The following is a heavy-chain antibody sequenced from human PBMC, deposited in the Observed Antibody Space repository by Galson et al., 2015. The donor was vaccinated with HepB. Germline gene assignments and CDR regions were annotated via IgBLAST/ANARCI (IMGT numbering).Heavy chain of an antibody. D-gene: IGHD3-16*01. CDR3: ASLGGKRGWYYFDY. Sequence: SLRLSCAASGFTFSSYAMHWVRQAPGKGLEWVAVISYDGSNKYYADSVKGRFTISRDNSKNTLYLQMNSLRAEDTAVYYCASLGGKRGWYYFDYWGQGTLVTVSS. V-gene: IGHV3-30-3*01. CDR1: GFTFSSYA. CDR2: ISYDGSNK. J-gene: IGHJ4*02.